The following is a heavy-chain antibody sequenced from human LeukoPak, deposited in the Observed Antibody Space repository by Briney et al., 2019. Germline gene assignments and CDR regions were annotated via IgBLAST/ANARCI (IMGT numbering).Heavy chain of an antibody. Sequence: ASVKLSCNASGYTITSYYMHWARQPPGQGLEWMGIINPSGGSTSYTQKFQGRVTMTRDMSTSTVYMELRSLRSEDTGVYFCGRGEAVYSSSWYALENWGQGTLVTVFS. V-gene: IGHV1-46*01. J-gene: IGHJ4*02. D-gene: IGHD6-13*01. CDR2: INPSGGST. CDR1: GYTITSYY. CDR3: GRGEAVYSSSWYALEN.